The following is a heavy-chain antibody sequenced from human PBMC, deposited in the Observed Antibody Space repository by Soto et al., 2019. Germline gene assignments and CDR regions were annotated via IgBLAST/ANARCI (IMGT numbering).Heavy chain of an antibody. Sequence: GASVKVSCKVSGYTLTELSMHWVRQAPGQGLEWMGWISAYNGNTNYAQKLQGRVTMTTDTSTSTAYMELRSLRSDDTAVYYCARDEVDFWSGRLDYWGQGTLVTVSS. CDR1: GYTLTELS. V-gene: IGHV1-18*01. D-gene: IGHD3-3*01. J-gene: IGHJ4*02. CDR2: ISAYNGNT. CDR3: ARDEVDFWSGRLDY.